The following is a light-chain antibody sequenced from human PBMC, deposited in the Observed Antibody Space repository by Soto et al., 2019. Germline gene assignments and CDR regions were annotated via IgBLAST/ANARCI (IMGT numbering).Light chain of an antibody. J-gene: IGKJ2*01. V-gene: IGKV3-20*01. CDR2: GAS. Sequence: EIVLTQSPGTLSLSPGERATLSCRASQSVSTSYLTWYQQKPGQAPRVLVYGASRRATGIPGRFSGSGSGTDFTLTISRLEPEDFAVYYCQQYGSSPGYTFGQGTKLEIK. CDR1: QSVSTSY. CDR3: QQYGSSPGYT.